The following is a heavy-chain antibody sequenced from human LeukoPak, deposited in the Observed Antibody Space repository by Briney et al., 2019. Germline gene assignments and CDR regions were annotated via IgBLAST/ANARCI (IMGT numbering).Heavy chain of an antibody. CDR2: ISGSGGST. D-gene: IGHD6-19*01. CDR1: GFTFDDYG. V-gene: IGHV3-23*01. CDR3: ASRGIIAVAGTRGYDADY. Sequence: GGSLRLSCAASGFTFDDYGMSWVRQAPGKGLEWVSAISGSGGSTYYADSVKGRFTISRDNSKNTLYLQMNSLRAEDTAVYYCASRGIIAVAGTRGYDADYWGQGTLVTVSS. J-gene: IGHJ4*02.